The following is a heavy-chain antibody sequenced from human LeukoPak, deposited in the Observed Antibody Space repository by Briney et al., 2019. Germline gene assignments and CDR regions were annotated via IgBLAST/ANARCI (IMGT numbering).Heavy chain of an antibody. J-gene: IGHJ4*02. Sequence: SQTLSLTYTVSGGSISSGDYYWSWIRQPPGKGLEWIGYIYYTGGTYYNPSLKSRISISVDTSKNHFSLKLSSVTAADTAVYYCARESYGLDYWGQGTLVTVSS. CDR3: ARESYGLDY. D-gene: IGHD4-17*01. CDR2: IYYTGGT. CDR1: GGSISSGDYY. V-gene: IGHV4-30-4*01.